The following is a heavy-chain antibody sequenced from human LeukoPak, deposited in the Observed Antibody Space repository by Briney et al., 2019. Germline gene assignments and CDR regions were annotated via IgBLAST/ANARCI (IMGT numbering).Heavy chain of an antibody. CDR2: INYSGST. CDR3: ARIVMVVAAVYWFDP. CDR1: GGSISRSRYY. D-gene: IGHD2-15*01. Sequence: SETLSLTCTVSGGSISRSRYYWGWIRQPPGKGLEWIGSINYSGSTYYNLSLKSRVTISVDTSRNQFSLKLSSVTAADTAIYYCARIVMVVAAVYWFDPWGQGTLVTVSS. V-gene: IGHV4-39*01. J-gene: IGHJ5*02.